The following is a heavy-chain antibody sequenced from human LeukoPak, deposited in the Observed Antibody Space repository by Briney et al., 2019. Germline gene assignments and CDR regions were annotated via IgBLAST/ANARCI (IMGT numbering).Heavy chain of an antibody. Sequence: ASVKVSCKASGGTFSSYAISWVRQAPGQGLEWMGGIIPIFGTANYAQKFQGRVTITADKSTSTAYMELSSLRSEDTAVYYCARGSRWTNTFDYWGQGTLVTVSS. V-gene: IGHV1-69*06. J-gene: IGHJ4*02. CDR3: ARGSRWTNTFDY. D-gene: IGHD6-13*01. CDR1: GGTFSSYA. CDR2: IIPIFGTA.